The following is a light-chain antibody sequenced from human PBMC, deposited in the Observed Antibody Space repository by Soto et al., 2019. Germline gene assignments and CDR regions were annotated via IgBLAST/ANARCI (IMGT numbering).Light chain of an antibody. J-gene: IGLJ1*01. V-gene: IGLV2-23*02. CDR3: CSYAGTVAYV. Sequence: SVLTQPASVSGSPGQSITISCTGTSSDVGNYDLVSCYQQHQGKAPKRIMCEVNKWRSGVSNRFSGSKSGNTASLTISGHQAEDEADYYCCSYAGTVAYVFGTGTKVTVL. CDR2: EVN. CDR1: SSDVGNYDL.